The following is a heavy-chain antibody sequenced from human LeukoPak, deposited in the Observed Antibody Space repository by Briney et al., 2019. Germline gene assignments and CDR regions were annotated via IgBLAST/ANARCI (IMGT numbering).Heavy chain of an antibody. D-gene: IGHD2-2*01. CDR3: ASPIRERCSSTSRSLDY. Sequence: ASVKLSCKASGYTFTSYGISWVRQAPGQGLEWMGWISAYNGNTNYAQKLKGRVTITTDTSTSTPYLELRSLRSDDTAVYYCASPIRERCSSTSRSLDYWGQGTLVTVSS. J-gene: IGHJ4*02. CDR2: ISAYNGNT. CDR1: GYTFTSYG. V-gene: IGHV1-18*01.